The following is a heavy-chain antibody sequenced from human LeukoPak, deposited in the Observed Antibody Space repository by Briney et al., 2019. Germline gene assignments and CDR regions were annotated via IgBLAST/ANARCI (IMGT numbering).Heavy chain of an antibody. CDR3: ARRVGLSGSYYPIGAFDI. CDR1: GGSFSGYY. V-gene: IGHV4-34*01. D-gene: IGHD1-26*01. J-gene: IGHJ3*02. CDR2: INHSGST. Sequence: KASETLSLTCAVYGGSFSGYYWSWIRQPPGKGLEWIGEINHSGSTNYNPSLKSRVTISVDTSKNQFSLKLSSVTAADTAVYYCARRVGLSGSYYPIGAFDIWGQGTMVTVSS.